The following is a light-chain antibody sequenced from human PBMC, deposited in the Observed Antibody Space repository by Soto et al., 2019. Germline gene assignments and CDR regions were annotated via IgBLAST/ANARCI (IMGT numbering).Light chain of an antibody. J-gene: IGKJ4*01. CDR1: QSISSY. Sequence: DLQMTQSPSSLSASVGDRVTITCRASQSISSYLNWYQQKPGKAPKLLIYAASRLQSGVPSRFSGSGSGTDFTLTISSLQPEDFATYYCQQSYTFGGGTKVEIK. V-gene: IGKV1-39*01. CDR3: QQSYT. CDR2: AAS.